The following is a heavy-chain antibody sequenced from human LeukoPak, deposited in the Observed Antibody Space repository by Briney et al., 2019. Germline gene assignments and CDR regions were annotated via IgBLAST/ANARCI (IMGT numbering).Heavy chain of an antibody. CDR3: ARDHRYAFDN. CDR2: VGISSGNT. J-gene: IGHJ4*02. Sequence: GGSLRLSCAASGFTFSDYSMTWVRQAPGKGLEWISYVGISSGNTKYADSVKGRFTISGDSAKNSVFLQMNSLRVEDTAVYYCARDHRYAFDNWGQGTLVTVSS. V-gene: IGHV3-48*04. CDR1: GFTFSDYS. D-gene: IGHD5-12*01.